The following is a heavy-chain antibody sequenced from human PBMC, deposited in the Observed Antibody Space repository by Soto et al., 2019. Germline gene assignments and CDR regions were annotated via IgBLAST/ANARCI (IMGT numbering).Heavy chain of an antibody. CDR1: GYTFTSYF. V-gene: IGHV1-46*01. D-gene: IGHD2-15*01. CDR3: AFAALTPY. J-gene: IGHJ4*02. CDR2: VNPRNGGP. Sequence: QVQLVQSGADVKKPGASVKVSCTASGYTFTSYFMHWVRQAPGQGLEWMGKVNPRNGGPTYAQRFQGRLTMTRDTSTSTVYMELSSLRSEDTAVYYCAFAALTPYWGQGTLVTVSS.